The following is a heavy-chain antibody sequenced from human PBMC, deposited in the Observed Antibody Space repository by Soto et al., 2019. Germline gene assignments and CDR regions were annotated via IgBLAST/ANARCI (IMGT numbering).Heavy chain of an antibody. CDR3: AESGDYYGSGSYGMDV. D-gene: IGHD3-10*01. CDR2: ISAYNGNT. CDR1: GYTFTSYG. Sequence: QVQLVQSGAEVKKPGASVKVSCKASGYTFTSYGISWVRQAPGQGLEWMGWISAYNGNTNYAQKLQGRVTMPTDTSTSTAYMELRSLRSDDTAVYYCAESGDYYGSGSYGMDVWGQGTTVTVSS. V-gene: IGHV1-18*01. J-gene: IGHJ6*02.